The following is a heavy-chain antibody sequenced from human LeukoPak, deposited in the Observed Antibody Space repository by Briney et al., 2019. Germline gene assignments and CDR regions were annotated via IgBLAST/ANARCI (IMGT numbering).Heavy chain of an antibody. CDR3: AKDRVPSSIAAAGTFDY. V-gene: IGHV3-23*01. J-gene: IGHJ4*02. D-gene: IGHD6-13*01. Sequence: GGSLRLSCAASGFTFSSYAMSWVRQAPGEGLEWVSAISGGGGSTYYADSVKGRFTISRDNSKNTLYLQMNSLRAEDTAVYYCAKDRVPSSIAAAGTFDYWGQGTLVTVSS. CDR1: GFTFSSYA. CDR2: ISGGGGST.